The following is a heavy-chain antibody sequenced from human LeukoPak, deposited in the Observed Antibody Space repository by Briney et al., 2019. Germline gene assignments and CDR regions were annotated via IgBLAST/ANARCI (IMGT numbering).Heavy chain of an antibody. D-gene: IGHD3-9*01. Sequence: RASVKVSCKASGYTFTGYYMHWVRQAPGQGLEWMGWINPNSGGTNYAQKFQGRVTMTRDTSISTACMELSRLRSDDTAVYYCARTSDYDILTGAKYYFDYWGQGTLVTVSS. CDR1: GYTFTGYY. J-gene: IGHJ4*02. V-gene: IGHV1-2*02. CDR3: ARTSDYDILTGAKYYFDY. CDR2: INPNSGGT.